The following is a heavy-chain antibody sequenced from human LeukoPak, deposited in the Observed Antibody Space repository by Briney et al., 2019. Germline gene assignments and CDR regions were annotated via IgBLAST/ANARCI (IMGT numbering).Heavy chain of an antibody. CDR1: GYSISSGYY. CDR3: ARVPIGAYYDILTGFDY. J-gene: IGHJ4*02. D-gene: IGHD3-9*01. Sequence: ETLSLTCTVSGYSISSGYYWGWIRQPPGKGLEWVSSISSSSSYIYYADSVKGRFTISRDNAKNSLYLQMNSLRAEDTAVYYCARVPIGAYYDILTGFDYWGQGTLVTVSS. V-gene: IGHV3-21*01. CDR2: ISSSSSYI.